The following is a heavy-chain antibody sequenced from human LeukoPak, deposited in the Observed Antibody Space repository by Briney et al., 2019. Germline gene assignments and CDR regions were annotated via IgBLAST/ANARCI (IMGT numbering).Heavy chain of an antibody. V-gene: IGHV3-23*01. CDR2: ISGSGGST. Sequence: GGSLRLSCAASGFTFSSYAMSWVRQAPGKGLEWVSAISGSGGSTHYADSVKGRFTISRDNAKNSLYLQMNSLRAEDTALYYCGKDITRGSSWYYGLDVWGQGTTVTVFS. J-gene: IGHJ6*02. D-gene: IGHD6-13*01. CDR3: GKDITRGSSWYYGLDV. CDR1: GFTFSSYA.